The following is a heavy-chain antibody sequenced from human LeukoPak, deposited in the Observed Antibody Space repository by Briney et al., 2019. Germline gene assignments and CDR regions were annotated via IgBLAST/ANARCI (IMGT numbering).Heavy chain of an antibody. J-gene: IGHJ4*02. CDR1: GGSFSGYY. D-gene: IGHD3-3*01. CDR3: ARGPNYDFWSGYLHYFDY. V-gene: IGHV4-34*01. CDR2: INHSGST. Sequence: KPSETLSLTCAVYGGSFSGYYWSWTRQPPGKGLEWIGEINHSGSTNYNPSLKSRVTISVDTSKNQFSLKLSSVTAADTAVYYCARGPNYDFWSGYLHYFDYWGQGTLVTVSS.